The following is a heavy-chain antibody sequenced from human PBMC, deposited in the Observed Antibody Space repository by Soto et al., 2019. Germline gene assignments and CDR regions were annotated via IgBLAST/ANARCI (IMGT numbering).Heavy chain of an antibody. V-gene: IGHV1-18*01. Sequence: QVQLVQSGAEVKKPGASVKVSCKASGYTLNTYGITWVRQAPGQGLEWMGWISANNDHTNYPQKLQGRVTMNTATSTSTAYLELRSMTSDDTAVYYWARGTYFDYWGQGTLVTVSS. CDR3: ARGTYFDY. CDR1: GYTLNTYG. J-gene: IGHJ4*02. CDR2: ISANNDHT.